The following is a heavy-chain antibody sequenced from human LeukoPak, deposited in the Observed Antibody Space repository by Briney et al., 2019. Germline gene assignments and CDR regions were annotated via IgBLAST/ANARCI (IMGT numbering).Heavy chain of an antibody. Sequence: PGGSLRLSCAASGFTFSKYAMHWIRRPLGKGLEWIGEINNRGTTNYSPSLRGRATISVDTSKNQFSLRLTSVTAADTAIYYCARVPLWWLTPFDFWGQGTLATVSS. D-gene: IGHD5-12*01. J-gene: IGHJ4*02. CDR2: INNRGTT. CDR3: ARVPLWWLTPFDF. V-gene: IGHV4-34*05. CDR1: GFTFSKYA.